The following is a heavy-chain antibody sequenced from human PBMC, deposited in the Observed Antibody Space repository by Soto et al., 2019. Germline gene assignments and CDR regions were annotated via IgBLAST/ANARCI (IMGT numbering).Heavy chain of an antibody. D-gene: IGHD1-26*01. J-gene: IGHJ4*02. CDR1: GFTFSSYG. Sequence: GGSLRLSCAASGFTFSSYGMHWVRQAPGKGLEWVAVIWYDGSNKYYADSVKGRFTISRDNSKNTLYLQMNSLRAEDTAVYYCMILLGGPEAFDYWGQGTLVTVSS. V-gene: IGHV3-33*01. CDR2: IWYDGSNK. CDR3: MILLGGPEAFDY.